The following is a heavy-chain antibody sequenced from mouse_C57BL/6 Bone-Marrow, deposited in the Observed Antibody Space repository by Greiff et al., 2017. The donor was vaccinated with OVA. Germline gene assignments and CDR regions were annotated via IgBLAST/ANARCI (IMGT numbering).Heavy chain of an antibody. J-gene: IGHJ2*01. Sequence: QVQLQQPGAELVRPGSSVKLSCKASGYTFTSYWMDWVKQRPGQGLEWIGNIYPSDSETHYNQKFKDKATLTVDTSSSTAYMPLSSLTSKDSAVYYCARSPYGDYSDYWGQGTTLTVSS. CDR1: GYTFTSYW. CDR3: ARSPYGDYSDY. CDR2: IYPSDSET. V-gene: IGHV1-61*01. D-gene: IGHD1-1*02.